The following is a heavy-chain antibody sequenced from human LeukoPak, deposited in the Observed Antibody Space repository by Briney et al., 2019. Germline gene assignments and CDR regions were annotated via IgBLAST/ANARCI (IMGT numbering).Heavy chain of an antibody. J-gene: IGHJ4*02. D-gene: IGHD3-16*01. CDR1: GYTFTSYY. V-gene: IGHV1-46*01. CDR2: INPSGGST. Sequence: ASVKVSFKASGYTFTSYYMHWVRQAPGQGLEWMGIINPSGGSTSYAQKFQGRVTMTRDTSTSTAYMELSSLRSEDTAVYYCAREWGGRPERIDYWGQGTLVTVSS. CDR3: AREWGGRPERIDY.